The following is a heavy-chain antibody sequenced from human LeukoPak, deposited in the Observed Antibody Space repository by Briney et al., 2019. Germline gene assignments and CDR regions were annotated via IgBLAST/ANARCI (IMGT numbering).Heavy chain of an antibody. CDR2: IYYSGST. CDR1: GGPISSYY. CDR3: ATFLFGMDV. D-gene: IGHD3-3*02. Sequence: SETLSLTCTVSGGPISSYYWSWIRQPPGKGLEWIGYIYYSGSTNYNPSFKSRVTISVDTSKNQFSLKLSSVTAADTAVYYCATFLFGMDVWGHGTTVTVSS. J-gene: IGHJ6*02. V-gene: IGHV4-59*01.